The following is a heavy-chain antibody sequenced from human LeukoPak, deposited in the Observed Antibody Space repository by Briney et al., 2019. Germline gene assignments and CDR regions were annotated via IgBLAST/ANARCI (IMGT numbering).Heavy chain of an antibody. CDR2: IRYDGSNK. CDR1: GFTFSGYD. V-gene: IGHV3-30*02. J-gene: IGHJ4*02. CDR3: AKASAIDY. Sequence: QPGGSLRLSCAASGFTFSGYDMHWVRQAPGKGLEWVAFIRYDGSNKYYTDSVKGRFTTSRDNSKNTLYLQMNSLRPEDTAVYYCAKASAIDYWGQGTLVTVSS.